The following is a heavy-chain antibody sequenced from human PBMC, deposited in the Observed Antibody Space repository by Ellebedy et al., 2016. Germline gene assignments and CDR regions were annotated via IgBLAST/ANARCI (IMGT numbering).Heavy chain of an antibody. D-gene: IGHD1-26*01. CDR1: GGSISSSSYY. V-gene: IGHV4-39*07. CDR3: ARGGLVGAAVFDY. CDR2: INHSGST. J-gene: IGHJ4*02. Sequence: SETLSLTXTVSGGSISSSSYYWGWIRQPPGKGLEWIGEINHSGSTNYNPSLKSRVTISVDTSKNQFSLKLSSVTAADTAVYYCARGGLVGAAVFDYWGQGTLVTVSS.